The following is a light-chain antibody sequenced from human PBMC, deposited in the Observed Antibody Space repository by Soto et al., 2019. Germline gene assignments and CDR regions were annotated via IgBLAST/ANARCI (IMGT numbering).Light chain of an antibody. CDR2: VAS. V-gene: IGKV3-15*01. Sequence: IVMSQSPGTLSMSPGERATPSCRASENVNNNLAWYQQRPGRAPRLLIYVASTRAPGISTRFSGSGSGTEFTLTISSLQSEDFAVYYCQQYNNWPPTTFGQGTRLEN. CDR1: ENVNNN. CDR3: QQYNNWPPTT. J-gene: IGKJ5*01.